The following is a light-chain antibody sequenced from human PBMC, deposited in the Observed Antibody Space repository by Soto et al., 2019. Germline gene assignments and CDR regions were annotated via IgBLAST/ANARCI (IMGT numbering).Light chain of an antibody. CDR1: QSVSSN. V-gene: IGKV3-15*01. CDR2: GAS. Sequence: EIVMTQSPATLSVSPGERATLSCRASQSVSSNLAWYQQKPGQAPRLLIYGASTRATGIPARFSGSGSGTEFTLTISSLQSEDXAVYXXQXXXXWPPRYTFGQGTKLEIK. J-gene: IGKJ2*01. CDR3: QXXXXWPPRYT.